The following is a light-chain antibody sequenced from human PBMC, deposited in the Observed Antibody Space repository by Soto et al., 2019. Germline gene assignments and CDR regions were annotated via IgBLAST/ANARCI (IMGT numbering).Light chain of an antibody. Sequence: QSALTQPASVSGSPGQSITISCTGTSSDVGGYNYVSWYHQYPGKAPKVMIYDVSNRPSGVSNRFSGSKSSNTASLTISGLQAEDEADYYCSSYTTSSTYVFGTGTKLTVL. CDR1: SSDVGGYNY. J-gene: IGLJ1*01. CDR3: SSYTTSSTYV. CDR2: DVS. V-gene: IGLV2-14*01.